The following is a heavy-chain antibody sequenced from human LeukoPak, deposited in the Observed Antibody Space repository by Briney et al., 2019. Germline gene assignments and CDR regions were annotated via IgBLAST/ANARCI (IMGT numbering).Heavy chain of an antibody. J-gene: IGHJ4*02. CDR2: IYPSGST. CDR1: GGSVTSYY. CDR3: AGAPNSYFFDY. V-gene: IGHV4-4*07. Sequence: PSETLSPTCTVSGGSVTSYYWSWIRQPAGKGPEWIGRIYPSGSTSYNPSLKSRVTMSVDTSKNQFFLKLSSVTAADAALYYCAGAPNSYFFDYWGQGTLVTVSS. D-gene: IGHD2-8*01.